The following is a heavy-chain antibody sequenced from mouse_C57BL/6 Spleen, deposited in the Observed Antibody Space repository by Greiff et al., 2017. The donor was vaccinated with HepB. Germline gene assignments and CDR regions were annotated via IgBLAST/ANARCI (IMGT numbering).Heavy chain of an antibody. CDR2: IYPGSGNT. V-gene: IGHV1-76*01. CDR3: ASNYGYAMDY. J-gene: IGHJ4*01. Sequence: QVQLQQSGAELVRPGASVKLSCKASGYTFTDYYINWVKQRPGQGLEWIARIYPGSGNTYYNEKFKGKATLTAEKSSSTAYMQLSSLTSEDSAVYFCASNYGYAMDYWGQGTSVTVSS. D-gene: IGHD1-1*01. CDR1: GYTFTDYY.